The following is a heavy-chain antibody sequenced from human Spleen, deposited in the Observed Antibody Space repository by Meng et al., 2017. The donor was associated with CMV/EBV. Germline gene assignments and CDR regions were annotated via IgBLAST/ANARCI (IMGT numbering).Heavy chain of an antibody. CDR2: MYYTGTT. J-gene: IGHJ4*02. CDR3: GSVKRLGIDH. CDR1: GGSLSSSTYY. Sequence: QLQPQGSGPGLVKPSETLSLTCSVSGGSLSSSTYYWGWIRQPPGKGLEWIGTMYYTGTTYYNPSLKSRVTISLNTSKNQFSLKLTSLTAADTAMYYCGSVKRLGIDHWGQGTLVTVSS. D-gene: IGHD1-1*01. V-gene: IGHV4-39*07.